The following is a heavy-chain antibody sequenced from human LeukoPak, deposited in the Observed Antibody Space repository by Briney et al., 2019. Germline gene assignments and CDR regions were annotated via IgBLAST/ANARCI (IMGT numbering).Heavy chain of an antibody. J-gene: IGHJ6*03. CDR2: IDPSGST. Sequence: SETLSLTCSVSGGSIRSGNYYWSWIRQSAGKGLEWIGRIDPSGSTNYNPSLKSRVTISVDTSKNQFSLKLSSVTAADTAVYYCARAIVVVPAYYYYMDVWGKGTTVTISS. CDR1: GGSIRSGNYY. V-gene: IGHV4-61*02. D-gene: IGHD2-2*01. CDR3: ARAIVVVPAYYYYMDV.